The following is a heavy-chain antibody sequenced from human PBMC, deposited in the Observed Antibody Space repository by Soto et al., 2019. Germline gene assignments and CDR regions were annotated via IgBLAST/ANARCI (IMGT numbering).Heavy chain of an antibody. CDR2: IYWDDDK. J-gene: IGHJ3*02. CDR3: AHRLLVWFGGMDAFDI. V-gene: IGHV2-5*02. Sequence: QITLKESGPRLVKPTQPLTLTCTFSGFSLSTSGVGVGWIRQPPGKALEWLALIYWDDDKRYSPSLKSRLTITKDTSKNQVVLTMTNMDPRDTATYYCAHRLLVWFGGMDAFDIWGQGTMVTVSS. D-gene: IGHD3-10*01. CDR1: GFSLSTSGVG.